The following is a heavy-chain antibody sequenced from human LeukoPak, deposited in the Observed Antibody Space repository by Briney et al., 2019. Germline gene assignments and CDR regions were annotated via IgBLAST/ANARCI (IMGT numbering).Heavy chain of an antibody. CDR2: IYYSGST. J-gene: IGHJ4*02. V-gene: IGHV4-59*01. CDR1: GGSISSYY. Sequence: SETLSLTCTVSGGSISSYYWSWIRQPPGKGLECIGYIYYSGSTNYNPSLKSRVTISVDTSKNQFSLKLSSVTAADTAVYYCARVRGYDILTGYFDYWGQGTLVTVSS. CDR3: ARVRGYDILTGYFDY. D-gene: IGHD3-9*01.